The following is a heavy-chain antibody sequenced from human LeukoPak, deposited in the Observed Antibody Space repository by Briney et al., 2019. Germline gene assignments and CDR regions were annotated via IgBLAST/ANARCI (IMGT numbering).Heavy chain of an antibody. V-gene: IGHV3-30*18. CDR3: AKRAKSYYDSSGYHFDY. Sequence: PGRSLRLSCAASGFTFSSYGMHWVRQAPGKGLGWVAVISYDGSNKYYADSVKGRFTISRDNSKNTLYLQMNSLRAEDTAVYYCAKRAKSYYDSSGYHFDYWGQGTLVTVSS. CDR1: GFTFSSYG. CDR2: ISYDGSNK. J-gene: IGHJ4*02. D-gene: IGHD3-22*01.